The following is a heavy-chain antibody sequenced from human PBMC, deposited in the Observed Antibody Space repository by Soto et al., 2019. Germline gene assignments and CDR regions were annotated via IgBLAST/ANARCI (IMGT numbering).Heavy chain of an antibody. V-gene: IGHV3-23*01. CDR2: FSGSGGST. J-gene: IGHJ6*02. CDR3: ARDWTGDTCPCLDV. CDR1: GFTFSNYA. Sequence: EVQLLESGGGLVQPGGSLRLSCAAAGFTFSNYALTWVRQSPGKGLEWVSTFSGSGGSTYYADSVRGRLTISRDNSKNTLFLQKNSLRVEDTAIYYCARDWTGDTCPCLDVWGQGTTVSVSS. D-gene: IGHD3-3*01.